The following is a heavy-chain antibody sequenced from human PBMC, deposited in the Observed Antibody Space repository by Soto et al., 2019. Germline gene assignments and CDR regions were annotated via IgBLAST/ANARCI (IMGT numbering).Heavy chain of an antibody. V-gene: IGHV1-8*01. Sequence: QVQLVQSGAEVKKPGASVKVSCKASGYTFTSYDINWVRQATGQGLEWMGWMNPNSGNTGYAQKLQGRVTMTRNTAISTAYRERSSLRAEDTAVYYCARQVAAPEGYDYYYDRDVWGKGTTVTVSS. CDR2: MNPNSGNT. CDR3: ARQVAAPEGYDYYYDRDV. J-gene: IGHJ6*03. CDR1: GYTFTSYD. D-gene: IGHD6-6*01.